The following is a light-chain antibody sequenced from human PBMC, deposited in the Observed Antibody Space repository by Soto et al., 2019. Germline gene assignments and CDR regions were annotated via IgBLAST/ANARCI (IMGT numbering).Light chain of an antibody. CDR1: QSISSY. CDR3: QQANSFPLT. Sequence: DIQMTQSPSSLSASVGDRVTITCRASQSISSYLNWYQQKPGKAPKLLIYAASSLHSGVPSRFSGSGSGTDFTLTISSLQPEDFATYYCQQANSFPLTFGGGTKVEIK. J-gene: IGKJ4*01. CDR2: AAS. V-gene: IGKV1-39*01.